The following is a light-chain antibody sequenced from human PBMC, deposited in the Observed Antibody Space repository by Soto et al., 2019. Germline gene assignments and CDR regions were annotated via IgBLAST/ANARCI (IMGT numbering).Light chain of an antibody. CDR2: GVS. Sequence: EIVLTQSPGTLALSLGDGATLSCRASQTVNRNYLAWYHQKPGQPPRLLIYGVSNRATGVPDRFSGGGSGTEFTLTIVRLEPDDFGIYYCQQYIDSPRTFGQGTSVEVK. J-gene: IGKJ1*01. CDR3: QQYIDSPRT. V-gene: IGKV3-20*01. CDR1: QTVNRNY.